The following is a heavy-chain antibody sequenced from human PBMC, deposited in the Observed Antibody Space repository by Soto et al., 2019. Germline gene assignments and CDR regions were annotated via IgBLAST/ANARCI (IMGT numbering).Heavy chain of an antibody. CDR2: IIPIFGPA. CDR3: ATGSFTSTGGRIGYHYNAMDV. Sequence: SVKVSCKASGYTFTNYGISWVRQAPGQGLEWMGGIIPIFGPANFAKKFQGRVTITADESTTTAYMELSSLTSEDTAVYYCATGSFTSTGGRIGYHYNAMDVWGQGTTVTVSS. CDR1: GYTFTNYG. J-gene: IGHJ6*02. D-gene: IGHD1-1*01. V-gene: IGHV1-69*13.